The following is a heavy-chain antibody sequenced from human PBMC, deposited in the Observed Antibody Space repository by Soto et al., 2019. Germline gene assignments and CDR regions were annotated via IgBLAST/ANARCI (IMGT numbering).Heavy chain of an antibody. V-gene: IGHV3-23*01. CDR2: ISGSGGST. D-gene: IGHD5-12*01. CDR3: AKDAAGYSGYDYRDYYYYGMDV. Sequence: RRLSCAASGFTFSSYAMSWVRQAPGKGLEWVSAISGSGGSTYYADSVKGRFTISRDNSKNTLYLQMNSLRAEDTAVYYCAKDAAGYSGYDYRDYYYYGMDVWGQGTTVTVSS. J-gene: IGHJ6*02. CDR1: GFTFSSYA.